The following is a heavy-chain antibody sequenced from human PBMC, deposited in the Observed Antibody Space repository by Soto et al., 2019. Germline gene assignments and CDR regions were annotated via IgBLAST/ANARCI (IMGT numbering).Heavy chain of an antibody. CDR2: INPNRGGT. Sequence: QVQLVQSGAEVKKPEASEKVSCKASGNTFTSHYMHSVRQAPGQGYEWMGWINPNRGGTNYAQKFQGRVTMTRDTSISTAYMELSRLRSDDTAVYYCAMGLGEQYNWFDPWGQGTLVTVSS. CDR3: AMGLGEQYNWFDP. D-gene: IGHD3-16*01. CDR1: GNTFTSHY. J-gene: IGHJ5*02. V-gene: IGHV1-2*02.